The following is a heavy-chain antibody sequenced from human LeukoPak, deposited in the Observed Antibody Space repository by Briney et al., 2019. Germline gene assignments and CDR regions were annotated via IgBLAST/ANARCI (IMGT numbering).Heavy chain of an antibody. V-gene: IGHV4-61*02. Sequence: SETLSLTCTVSGGSISSGSYYWSWIRQPAGKGLEWIGRIYTSGSTNYNPSLKSRVTISVDTSKNRFSLKLSSVTAADTAVYYCARFSGRRYHFDYWGQGTVVTVSS. D-gene: IGHD6-19*01. CDR2: IYTSGST. CDR1: GGSISSGSYY. CDR3: ARFSGRRYHFDY. J-gene: IGHJ4*02.